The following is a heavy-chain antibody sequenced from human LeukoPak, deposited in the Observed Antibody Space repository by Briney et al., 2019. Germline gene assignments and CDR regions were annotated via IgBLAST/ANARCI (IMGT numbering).Heavy chain of an antibody. CDR1: GFTFSDYD. J-gene: IGHJ4*02. CDR2: IGTAGDT. V-gene: IGHV3-13*01. D-gene: IGHD1-1*01. Sequence: GGSLRLSCAASGFTFSDYDMHWVRHAAGKGREWVSAIGTAGDTYYTGSVKGRFTISRENAKNSLYLQMNSLRAGDTAVYYCARVAKERVGGVYYFDYWGQGTLVTVSS. CDR3: ARVAKERVGGVYYFDY.